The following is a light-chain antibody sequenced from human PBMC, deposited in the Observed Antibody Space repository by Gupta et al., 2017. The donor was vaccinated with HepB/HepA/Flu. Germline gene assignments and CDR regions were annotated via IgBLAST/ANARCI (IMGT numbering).Light chain of an antibody. J-gene: IGLJ2*01. CDR2: YVS. Sequence: SALPPPRPVSGSPAPSVTIPCTGTSSDVGGCNYVCWYQPLPGKAPNLMTSYVSRRPSGVPERFSGSKYGTTATVNNTGLQAEDGADYYWAYEAGNDTDVVFGGGTKLTVL. CDR1: SSDVGGCNY. CDR3: AYEAGNDTDVV. V-gene: IGLV2-11*01.